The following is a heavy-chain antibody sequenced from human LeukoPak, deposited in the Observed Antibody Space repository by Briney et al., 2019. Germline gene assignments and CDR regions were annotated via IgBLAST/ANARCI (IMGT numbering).Heavy chain of an antibody. J-gene: IGHJ4*02. CDR3: ARGPTKCSGGSCYRSYFDY. Sequence: SETLSLTCAVYGGSFRGHYWSWIRQPPGKGLEWIGENNHKGSSNYNPSLKSRVTISVDTSKNQFSLKLRSGTAADTPVYYCARGPTKCSGGSCYRSYFDYWGQGTLVTVSS. D-gene: IGHD2-15*01. CDR2: NNHKGSS. V-gene: IGHV4-34*01. CDR1: GGSFRGHY.